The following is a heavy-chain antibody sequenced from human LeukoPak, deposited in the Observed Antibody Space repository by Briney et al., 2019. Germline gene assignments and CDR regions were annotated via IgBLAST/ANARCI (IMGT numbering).Heavy chain of an antibody. Sequence: PSGTLSLTCAVSGGSISSGNWWSWVRHPPGKGLEWIGEIYHSGSTNYNPSLKSRVTISVDKSKNQFSLNLSSVTAADTAVYYCWYSGYDSGFDYWGQGTLVTVSS. CDR2: IYHSGST. CDR3: WYSGYDSGFDY. V-gene: IGHV4-4*02. D-gene: IGHD5-12*01. J-gene: IGHJ4*02. CDR1: GGSISSGNW.